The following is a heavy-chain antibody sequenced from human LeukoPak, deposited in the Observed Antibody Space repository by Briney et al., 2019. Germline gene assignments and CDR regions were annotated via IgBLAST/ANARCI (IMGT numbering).Heavy chain of an antibody. D-gene: IGHD3-9*01. J-gene: IGHJ4*02. V-gene: IGHV4-4*07. CDR3: GRVGRAFDWLSPFDY. Sequence: PSETLSLTCTVSGGSISSYYWSWIRQPAGKGLEWIGRIYTSGSTNYNPSLKSRVTMSVDTSKNQFSLKLSSVTAADTAVYYCGRVGRAFDWLSPFDYWGQGTLVTVSS. CDR1: GGSISSYY. CDR2: IYTSGST.